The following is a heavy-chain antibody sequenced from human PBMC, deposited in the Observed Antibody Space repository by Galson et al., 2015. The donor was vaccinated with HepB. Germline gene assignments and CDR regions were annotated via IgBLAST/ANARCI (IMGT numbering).Heavy chain of an antibody. V-gene: IGHV4-39*01. CDR1: GDSISSSSYY. CDR3: ARQEIVGVTDRYFRH. CDR2: ISYSGST. Sequence: ETLSLTCTVSGDSISSSSYYWGWIRQPPGKGLEWIGSISYSGSTYYNPSLESRVTIFVDTSKSQFSLRLSSVTAADTAVFYCARQEIVGVTDRYFRHWGQGTLVTVSS. D-gene: IGHD1-26*01. J-gene: IGHJ1*01.